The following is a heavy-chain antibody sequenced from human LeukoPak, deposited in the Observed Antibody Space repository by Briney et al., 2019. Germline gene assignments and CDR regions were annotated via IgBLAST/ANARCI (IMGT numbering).Heavy chain of an antibody. V-gene: IGHV4-34*01. CDR2: INHSGST. CDR1: GGSFSGYY. CDR3: ARGLNYDFWSGYYTPSPRFDY. J-gene: IGHJ4*02. Sequence: SETLPLTCAVYGGSFSGYYWSWIRQPPGKGLEWIGEINHSGSTNYNPSLKSRVTISVDTSKNQFSLKLSSVTAADTAVYYCARGLNYDFWSGYYTPSPRFDYWGQGTLVTVSS. D-gene: IGHD3-3*01.